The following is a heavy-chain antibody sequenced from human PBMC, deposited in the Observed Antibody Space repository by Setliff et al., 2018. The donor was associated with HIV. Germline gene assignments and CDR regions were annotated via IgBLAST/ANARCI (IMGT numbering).Heavy chain of an antibody. Sequence: GGSLRLSCAASGFTFSTYAMNWVRQTSGKGLEWVAYVSRDSNNIYYADSVKGRFTISRDNARNSLYLQMSSLTAEDTGLYYCAKERWGPPVEFRGQGTLVTVSS. CDR1: GFTFSTYA. CDR2: VSRDSNNI. J-gene: IGHJ4*02. CDR3: AKERWGPPVEF. D-gene: IGHD2-15*01. V-gene: IGHV3-48*01.